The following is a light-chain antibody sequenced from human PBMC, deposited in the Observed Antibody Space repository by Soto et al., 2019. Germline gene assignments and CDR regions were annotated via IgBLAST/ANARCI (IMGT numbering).Light chain of an antibody. CDR3: QSYDSSLSGSV. J-gene: IGLJ2*01. Sequence: QPVLTQPPSVSVAPGQRVTISCTGSSSNIGAGYDVHWYQQLPGTAPKLLIYGNSNRPSGVPDRFSGSKSGTSASLAITGLQAEDEADYYCQSYDSSLSGSVFGGGTKVTVL. V-gene: IGLV1-40*01. CDR2: GNS. CDR1: SSNIGAGYD.